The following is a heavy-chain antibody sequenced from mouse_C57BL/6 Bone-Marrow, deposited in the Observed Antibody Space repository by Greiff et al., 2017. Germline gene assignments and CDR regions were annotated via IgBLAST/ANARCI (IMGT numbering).Heavy chain of an antibody. CDR3: ARDDCDGYYWAWFAY. CDR1: GYTFTSYW. Sequence: QVQLQQSGAALVMPGASVKLSCKASGYTFTSYWMHWVKQRPGQGLEWIGEIDPSDSYTNYNQKFKGKSTLTVDKSSSTAYMQLSSLTSEDSAVYYCARDDCDGYYWAWFAYWGKGTLVTVSA. D-gene: IGHD2-3*01. V-gene: IGHV1-69*01. J-gene: IGHJ3*01. CDR2: IDPSDSYT.